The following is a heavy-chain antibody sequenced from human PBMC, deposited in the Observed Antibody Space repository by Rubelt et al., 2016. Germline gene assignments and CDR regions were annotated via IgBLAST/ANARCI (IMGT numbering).Heavy chain of an antibody. CDR3: ARDLPPFRRYNWNFPLDY. CDR1: GYTFTSYG. D-gene: IGHD1-7*01. CDR2: ISAYNGNT. Sequence: QVQLVQSGAEVKKPGASVKVSCKASGYTFTSYGISWVRQAPGQGLEWMGWISAYNGNTNYAQKRKGRVTMTTDTSTSTAYMGLRSLRSDDTAVYYCARDLPPFRRYNWNFPLDYWGQGTLVTVSS. J-gene: IGHJ4*02. V-gene: IGHV1-18*01.